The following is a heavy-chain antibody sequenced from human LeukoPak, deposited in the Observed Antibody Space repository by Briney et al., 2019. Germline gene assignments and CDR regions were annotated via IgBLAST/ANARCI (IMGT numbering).Heavy chain of an antibody. D-gene: IGHD2/OR15-2a*01. CDR2: IYTSGNT. J-gene: IGHJ6*03. V-gene: IGHV4-4*07. CDR1: GGSINNYF. Sequence: SEPLSLTCTVSGGSINNYFWSWIRQPAGKGLEWIGRIYTSGNTNYNPSLKSRVTMSVDTSKNQFSLRVSSVTAADTAVYYCARCGTNNRGYHYMDDWGKGTTVTVSS. CDR3: ARCGTNNRGYHYMDD.